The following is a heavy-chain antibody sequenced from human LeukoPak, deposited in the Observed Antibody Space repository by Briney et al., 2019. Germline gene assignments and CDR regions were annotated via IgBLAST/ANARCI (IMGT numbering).Heavy chain of an antibody. D-gene: IGHD3-3*01. CDR2: VSSSGGAT. CDR3: AKISPTILYDSRGWFDP. J-gene: IGHJ5*02. CDR1: GFTFSSYE. V-gene: IGHV3-23*01. Sequence: PGGSLRLSCAASGFTFSSYEMNWVRQAPGKGLEWVSTVSSSGGATYYADSVKGRFTISRDNSKNTLYLQMNSLRAEDTAVYYCAKISPTILYDSRGWFDPWGQGTLVTVSS.